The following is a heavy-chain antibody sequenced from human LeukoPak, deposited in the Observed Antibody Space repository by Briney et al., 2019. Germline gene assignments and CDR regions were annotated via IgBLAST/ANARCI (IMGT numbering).Heavy chain of an antibody. D-gene: IGHD1-26*01. CDR3: ACVVGSTGRALDI. CDR1: GDSLCSYF. CDR2: ISTSGTT. V-gene: IGHV4-4*07. J-gene: IGHJ3*02. Sequence: SETLSLSCTVSGDSLCSYFWSWIRQPVGKGLEWIGRISTSGTTNYNASLKSRLTMSLDTSKHQFSLNLTSVTAADTAVYYCACVVGSTGRALDIWGQGTMVTVSS.